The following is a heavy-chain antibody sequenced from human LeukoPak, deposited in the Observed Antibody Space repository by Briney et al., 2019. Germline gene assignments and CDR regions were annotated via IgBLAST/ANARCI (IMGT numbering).Heavy chain of an antibody. J-gene: IGHJ4*02. D-gene: IGHD3-22*01. CDR1: GYSFTSYW. CDR3: ARVPPDSYDSSGYFDY. V-gene: IGHV5-51*01. CDR2: IYPGDSDT. Sequence: GESLKISCKGSGYSFTSYWIGWVRQMPGKGLEWMGIIYPGDSDTRYSPSFQGQVTISADKSISTAYLQWSSLKASYTAMYYCARVPPDSYDSSGYFDYWGQGTLVTVCS.